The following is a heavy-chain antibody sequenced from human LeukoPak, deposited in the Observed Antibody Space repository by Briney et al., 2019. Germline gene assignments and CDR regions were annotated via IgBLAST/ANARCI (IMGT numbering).Heavy chain of an antibody. V-gene: IGHV3-30*18. CDR3: AKDEVGVEDY. CDR1: GFTFSSYG. D-gene: IGHD1-26*01. Sequence: PGGSLRLSCAASGFTFSSYGMHWVRQAPGKGLEWVAVISYDGSNKYYADSVKGRFTISRDNSKNTLYLQMNSLRAEDTAVHYCAKDEVGVEDYWGQGTLVTVSS. J-gene: IGHJ4*02. CDR2: ISYDGSNK.